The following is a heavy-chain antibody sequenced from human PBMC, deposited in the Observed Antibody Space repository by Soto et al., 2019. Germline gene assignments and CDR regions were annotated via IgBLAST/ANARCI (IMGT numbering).Heavy chain of an antibody. CDR2: ISYDGSNK. V-gene: IGHV3-30*18. CDR1: GFTFSSYG. CDR3: AQDPSGWYLEYYFDY. D-gene: IGHD6-19*01. J-gene: IGHJ4*02. Sequence: QVQLVESGGGVVQPGRSLRLSCAASGFTFSSYGMHWVRQAPGKGLEWVAVISYDGSNKYYADSVKGRFTISRDNSKNTLYLQMNSLRAEDTAVYYCAQDPSGWYLEYYFDYWGQGTLATVSS.